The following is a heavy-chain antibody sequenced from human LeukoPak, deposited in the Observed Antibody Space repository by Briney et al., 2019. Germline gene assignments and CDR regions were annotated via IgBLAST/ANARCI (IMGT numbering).Heavy chain of an antibody. Sequence: SETLSLTCAVSGASSSSSYWSWIRQPPGKGLEYIGYIYHSDGPNYNPSLKSRVTMALDTSKNQFSLQLSSVTAADTAIYYCTKVLRGYAGYGDWGQGILVTVSS. D-gene: IGHD5-12*01. CDR3: TKVLRGYAGYGD. J-gene: IGHJ4*02. V-gene: IGHV4-59*01. CDR2: IYHSDGP. CDR1: GASSSSSY.